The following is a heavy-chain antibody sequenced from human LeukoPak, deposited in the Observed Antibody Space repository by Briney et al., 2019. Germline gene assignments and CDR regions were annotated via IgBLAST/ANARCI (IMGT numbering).Heavy chain of an antibody. V-gene: IGHV4-34*03. J-gene: IGHJ4*02. CDR2: INHSGST. CDR3: TQWLVNSLGY. CDR1: GGSFSGYY. D-gene: IGHD6-19*01. Sequence: SETLSLTCAVYGGSFSGYYWSWIRQPPGKGLEWIGEINHSGSTNYNPSLKSRVTISVDKSKNQFSLKLSSVTAADTAVYYCTQWLVNSLGYWGQGTLVTVSS.